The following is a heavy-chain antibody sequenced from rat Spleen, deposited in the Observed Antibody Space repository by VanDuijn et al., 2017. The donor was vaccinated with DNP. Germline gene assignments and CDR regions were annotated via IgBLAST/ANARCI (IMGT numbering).Heavy chain of an antibody. CDR2: ISSGGGT. Sequence: EVQLVESGGGLVQPGRSLKLSCAASGITFSNSGMHWIRQAPTKGLEWISSISSGGGTFYNPSLYSRLTISRDTSKSQVFLKMNSLQTEDTATYYCASTLVNYGTYGYYAMDAWGQGTSVTVSS. CDR3: ASTLVNYGTYGYYAMDA. J-gene: IGHJ4*01. CDR1: GITFSNSG. D-gene: IGHD1-3*01. V-gene: IGHV5-19*01.